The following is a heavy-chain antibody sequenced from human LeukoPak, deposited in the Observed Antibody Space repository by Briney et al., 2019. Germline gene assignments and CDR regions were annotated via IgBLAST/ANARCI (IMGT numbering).Heavy chain of an antibody. CDR2: IYSGGTT. CDR1: GFTVSSNY. CDR3: ARDRAGLFDY. V-gene: IGHV3-53*01. D-gene: IGHD6-19*01. Sequence: GGSLRLSCAASGFTVSSNYMSWVRQAPGKGLEWVSVIYSGGTTYYADSVKGRFTISRDNSKNTLYLQMNSLRAEDTAVYYCARDRAGLFDYWGQGTLVTVSS. J-gene: IGHJ4*02.